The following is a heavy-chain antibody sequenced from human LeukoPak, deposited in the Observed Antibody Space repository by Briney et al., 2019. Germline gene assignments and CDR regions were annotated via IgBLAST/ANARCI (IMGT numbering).Heavy chain of an antibody. Sequence: SGGSLRLSCAASGFIVSGTYMTWVRQAPGKGLECVSIIYSGGDTYYTDSVKGRFSVSRDNSKNTLYLQMNSLRVDDTAVYYCAKEGKTRNWNYSQAKAVYWGQGTLVTVSS. CDR1: GFIVSGTY. V-gene: IGHV3-53*01. CDR3: AKEGKTRNWNYSQAKAVY. D-gene: IGHD1-7*01. CDR2: IYSGGDT. J-gene: IGHJ4*02.